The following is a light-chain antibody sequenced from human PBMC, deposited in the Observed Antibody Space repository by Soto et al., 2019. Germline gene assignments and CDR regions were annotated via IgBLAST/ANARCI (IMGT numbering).Light chain of an antibody. CDR1: SGHSSYA. CDR2: LNSDGSH. V-gene: IGLV4-69*01. J-gene: IGLJ2*01. CDR3: QTWDTGIQV. Sequence: QPVLTQSPSTSASLGAAVKLTCTLSSGHSSYAIAWHQQQPEKGPRYLMKLNSDGSHSKGDGIPDRFSGSSSGAERYLTISSLQSEDEAVYYCQTWDTGIQVFGGGTKLTVL.